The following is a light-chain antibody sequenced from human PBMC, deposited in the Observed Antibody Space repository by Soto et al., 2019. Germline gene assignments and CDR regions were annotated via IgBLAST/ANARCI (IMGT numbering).Light chain of an antibody. V-gene: IGKV3-15*01. CDR1: QSVSSN. CDR3: QQHNNWPPYT. Sequence: EIVMTQSPATLSVSPGERATLSCRASQSVSSNLAWYQQKPGQAPRLLIYGASKRATAIPDRFSGSGSGREFTLTITSLQSEDFVVYYCQQHNNWPPYTFGQGTKLNIK. CDR2: GAS. J-gene: IGKJ2*01.